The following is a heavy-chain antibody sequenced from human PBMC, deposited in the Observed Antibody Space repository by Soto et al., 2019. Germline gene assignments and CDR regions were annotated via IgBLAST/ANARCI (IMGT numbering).Heavy chain of an antibody. J-gene: IGHJ3*02. Sequence: QVQLVESGGGVVQPGRSLRLSCAASGFTFSSYGMHWVRQAPGKGLEWVAVISYDGSNKYYADSVKGRFTISRDNSKNTLSLQMNILRAEDTAVYYCAKIAVVTAIRDAFDIWGQGTMVTVSS. V-gene: IGHV3-30*18. D-gene: IGHD2-21*02. CDR1: GFTFSSYG. CDR3: AKIAVVTAIRDAFDI. CDR2: ISYDGSNK.